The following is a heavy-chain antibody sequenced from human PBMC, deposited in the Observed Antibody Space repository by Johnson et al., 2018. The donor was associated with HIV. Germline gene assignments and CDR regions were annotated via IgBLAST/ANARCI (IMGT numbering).Heavy chain of an antibody. J-gene: IGHJ3*02. CDR1: GFTFSSYW. D-gene: IGHD1-7*01. CDR2: VKQDGSEK. CDR3: ARRGNWNYLKSAFDI. V-gene: IGHV3-7*01. Sequence: VQLVESGGGLAQPGGSLRLSCAASGFTFSSYWMAWVRQAPGKGLEWVANVKQDGSEKNYVDSVKGRFTISRDNAKNSMYLQMNRLRVEDTAVYHCARRGNWNYLKSAFDIWGQGTMVTVSS.